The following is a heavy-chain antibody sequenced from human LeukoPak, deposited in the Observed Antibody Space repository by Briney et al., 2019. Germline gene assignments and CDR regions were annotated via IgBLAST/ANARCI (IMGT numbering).Heavy chain of an antibody. CDR2: IKQDGSEK. J-gene: IGHJ3*02. Sequence: GGSLRLSCAASGFTFISYWMSWVRQAPGKGLEWVANIKQDGSEKYYVDSVKGRFTISRDNAKDSLYLQMNSLRAEDTAVYYCASLSRYYDFWSGYSDAFDIWGQGTMVTISS. CDR1: GFTFISYW. D-gene: IGHD3-3*01. CDR3: ASLSRYYDFWSGYSDAFDI. V-gene: IGHV3-7*01.